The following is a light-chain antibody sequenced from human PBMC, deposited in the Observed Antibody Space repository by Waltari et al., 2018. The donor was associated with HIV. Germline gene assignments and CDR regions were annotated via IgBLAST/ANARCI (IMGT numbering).Light chain of an antibody. CDR1: NIGSKR. CDR2: YDN. CDR3: QVWDRPADQVI. J-gene: IGLJ2*01. V-gene: IGLV3-21*01. Sequence: SYVLTHTPSVSGDPGATVPITCEAANIGSKRVHWYQLKPGQAPLLVTFYDNDLPSGIPVRIYGSNGCNTATLTISRVEVGDEADYFCQVWDRPADQVIFGGGTKLTVL.